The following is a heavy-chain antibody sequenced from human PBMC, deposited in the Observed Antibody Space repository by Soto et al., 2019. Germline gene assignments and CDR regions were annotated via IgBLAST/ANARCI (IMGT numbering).Heavy chain of an antibody. CDR2: IYNSGST. V-gene: IGHV4-31*03. D-gene: IGHD4-17*01. CDR3: ARVRGDFGGKGYFQH. CDR1: GGSISSGGYY. J-gene: IGHJ1*01. Sequence: QVQMQESGPGLVKPSQTLSLTCTVSGGSISSGGYYWSWIRQHPGKGLEWIGYIYNSGSTYYNLSHTTRVTTSLDMSKHHFALELSSVTAADRGVYDCARVRGDFGGKGYFQHWGQGTLVTVSS.